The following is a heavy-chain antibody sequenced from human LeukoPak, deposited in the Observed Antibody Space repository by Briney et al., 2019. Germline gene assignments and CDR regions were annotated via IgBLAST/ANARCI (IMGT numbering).Heavy chain of an antibody. Sequence: SQTLSLTCTVSGVSISSTGYFWSWIRQHPGKGLEWIGYIFYSGSTNYNLSLKSRVTISVDTSKNQFSLKLSSVTAADTAVYYCATTRRGDSSGYYYGQGDYWGQGTLVTVSS. CDR3: ATTRRGDSSGYYYGQGDY. CDR1: GVSISSTGYF. J-gene: IGHJ4*02. CDR2: IFYSGST. V-gene: IGHV4-31*03. D-gene: IGHD3-22*01.